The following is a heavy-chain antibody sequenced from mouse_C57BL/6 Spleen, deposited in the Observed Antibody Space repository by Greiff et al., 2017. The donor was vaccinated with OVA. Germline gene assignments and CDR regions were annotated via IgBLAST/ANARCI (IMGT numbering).Heavy chain of an antibody. J-gene: IGHJ2*01. Sequence: VQLQQPGAELVRPGTSVKLSCKASGYTFTSYWMHWVKQRPGQGLEWIGVIDPSDSYTNYNQKFKGKATLTVDTSSSTAYMQLSSLTSEDSAVYYCARDGLRPSFDYWGQGTTLTVSS. V-gene: IGHV1-59*01. D-gene: IGHD2-4*01. CDR3: ARDGLRPSFDY. CDR2: IDPSDSYT. CDR1: GYTFTSYW.